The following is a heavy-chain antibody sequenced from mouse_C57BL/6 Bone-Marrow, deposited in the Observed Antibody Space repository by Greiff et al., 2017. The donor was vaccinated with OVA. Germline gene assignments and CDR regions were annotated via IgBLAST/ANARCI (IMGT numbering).Heavy chain of an antibody. Sequence: QVQLQQPGAELVKPGASVKLSCKASGYTFTSYWMHWVKQRPGRGLEWIGRIDPNSGGTKYNEKFKSKATLTVDKPSSTAYMQLSSLTSEDSAVYYCASPFTTVVARVLFDVWGTGTTVTVSS. CDR3: ASPFTTVVARVLFDV. CDR2: IDPNSGGT. D-gene: IGHD1-1*01. V-gene: IGHV1-72*01. J-gene: IGHJ1*03. CDR1: GYTFTSYW.